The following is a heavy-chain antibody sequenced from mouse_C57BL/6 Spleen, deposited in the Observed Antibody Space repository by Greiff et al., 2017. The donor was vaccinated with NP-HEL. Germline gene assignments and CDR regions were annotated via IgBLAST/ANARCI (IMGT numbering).Heavy chain of an antibody. V-gene: IGHV1-80*01. Sequence: QVQLQQSGAELVKPGASVKISCKASGYAFSSYWMNWVKQRPGKGLEWIGQINPGDGDTNYNGKFKGKATLTADKSSSTAYMQLSRLTSEDSAVYFCARGLSPWFAYWGQGTLVTVSA. CDR3: ARGLSPWFAY. CDR2: INPGDGDT. D-gene: IGHD1-1*02. J-gene: IGHJ3*01. CDR1: GYAFSSYW.